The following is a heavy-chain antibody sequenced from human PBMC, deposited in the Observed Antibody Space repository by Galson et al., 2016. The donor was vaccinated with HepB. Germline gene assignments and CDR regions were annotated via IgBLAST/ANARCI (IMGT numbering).Heavy chain of an antibody. D-gene: IGHD2/OR15-2a*01. CDR2: IYHSGIT. V-gene: IGHV4-39*01. CDR3: ARHLGASIVEGFDY. J-gene: IGHJ4*02. Sequence: SETLSLTCTVSGSSINSGNTYFWGWIRQPPGKGLEWIASIYHSGITHHNPSLKSRVTISVDTSMTQFSLKLSTVTAADTAVYYCARHLGASIVEGFDYWGQGNLVTVSA. CDR1: GSSINSGNTYF.